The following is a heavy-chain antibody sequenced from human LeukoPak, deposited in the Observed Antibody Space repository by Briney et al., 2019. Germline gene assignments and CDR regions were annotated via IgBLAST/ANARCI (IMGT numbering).Heavy chain of an antibody. D-gene: IGHD6-19*01. J-gene: IGHJ6*02. CDR2: IYYSGNT. CDR1: GGSISSGGYY. Sequence: SETLSLTCTVSGGSISSGGYYWSWIRQHPGKGLEWFGYIYYSGNTYYNPSLMSRVTISVNKSKNQFSLKLSSVTAADTAVYYCARRIAVAEAYYYYYYGMDVWGQGTTVTVSS. CDR3: ARRIAVAEAYYYYYYGMDV. V-gene: IGHV4-31*03.